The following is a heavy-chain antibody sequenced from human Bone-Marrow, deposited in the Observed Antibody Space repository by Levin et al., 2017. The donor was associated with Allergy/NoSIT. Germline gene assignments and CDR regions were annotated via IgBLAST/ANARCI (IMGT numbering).Heavy chain of an antibody. V-gene: IGHV3-33*01. D-gene: IGHD3-10*01. CDR2: IWYDGSNK. CDR3: ARDRYYGSGLYYNWFDP. Sequence: GESLKISCAASGFTFSSYGMHWVRQAPGKGLEWVAVIWYDGSNKYYADSVKGRFTISRDNSKNTLYLQMNSLRAEDTAVYYCARDRYYGSGLYYNWFDPWGQGTLVTVSS. CDR1: GFTFSSYG. J-gene: IGHJ5*02.